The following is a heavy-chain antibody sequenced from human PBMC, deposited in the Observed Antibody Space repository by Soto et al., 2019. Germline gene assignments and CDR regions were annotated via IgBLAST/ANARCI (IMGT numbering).Heavy chain of an antibody. CDR1: GFTFSSYA. Sequence: PGGSLRLSCAASGFTFSSYAMSWVRQAPGKGLEWVSSISGSGGGTYYADSVKGRFTFSRDNSKNMLYLQMNSLRAEDTAVYYCAKFGMATTKRSPPYYIDYWGQGALVTVSS. CDR2: ISGSGGGT. CDR3: AKFGMATTKRSPPYYIDY. D-gene: IGHD1-1*01. V-gene: IGHV3-23*01. J-gene: IGHJ4*02.